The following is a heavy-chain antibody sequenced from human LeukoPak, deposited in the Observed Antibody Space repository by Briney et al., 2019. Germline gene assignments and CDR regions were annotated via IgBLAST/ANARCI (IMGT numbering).Heavy chain of an antibody. CDR1: EXTXXTYA. CDR2: ISGDGGMT. Sequence: GXLXLXXAXAEXTXXTYAMSWVRQAPGKGLEWVSGISGDGGMTYYAGSVRGRLTISREKGKKKLFLEMNSLRAEDTAIYYCAKSSAPGGYYYYGMDVWGQGTTVTVSS. CDR3: AKSSAPGGYYYYGMDV. J-gene: IGHJ6*02. D-gene: IGHD6-19*01. V-gene: IGHV3-23*01.